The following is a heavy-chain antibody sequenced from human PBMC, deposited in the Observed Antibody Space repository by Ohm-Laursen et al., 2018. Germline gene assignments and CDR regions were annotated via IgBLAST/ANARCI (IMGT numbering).Heavy chain of an antibody. D-gene: IGHD2-2*02. CDR2: ISYDGSNK. J-gene: IGHJ6*02. Sequence: SSLRLSCAASGFTFSSYGMHWVRQAPGKGLEWVAVISYDGSNKYYADSVKGRFTISRDNSKNTLYLQMNSLRAEDTAVYYCAKDLVVQAAIRPRTTDPSYYYGMDVWGQGTTVTVSS. V-gene: IGHV3-30*18. CDR1: GFTFSSYG. CDR3: AKDLVVQAAIRPRTTDPSYYYGMDV.